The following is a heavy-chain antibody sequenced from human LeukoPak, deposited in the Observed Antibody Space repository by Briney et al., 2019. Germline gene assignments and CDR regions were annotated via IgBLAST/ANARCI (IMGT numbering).Heavy chain of an antibody. V-gene: IGHV3-30-3*01. CDR2: IAYNGSTQ. J-gene: IGHJ4*02. Sequence: GGSLRLSCAASGFTFSSYAMHWVRQAPGKGLEWVSSIAYNGSTQYYADSVKDRFTISRDNSKNTLFVQMDSLRGEDTAVYYCARDRGGSGWYYLDYWGQGTLVTVSS. D-gene: IGHD6-19*01. CDR1: GFTFSSYA. CDR3: ARDRGGSGWYYLDY.